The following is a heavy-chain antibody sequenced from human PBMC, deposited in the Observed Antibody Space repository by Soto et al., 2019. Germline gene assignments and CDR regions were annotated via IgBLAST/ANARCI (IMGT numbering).Heavy chain of an antibody. CDR3: PHSTWGAAPDY. Sequence: SGPTLVNPTHTLTLTCTFSGFSLSARGGGVGWIRQPPGKALEWLALIYWNDDKRYSPSLQSRLTITKDASKNQVVFSVTNVDHADTATYYCPHSTWGAAPDYLGQGTLVTVSS. D-gene: IGHD3-16*01. V-gene: IGHV2-5*01. CDR1: GFSLSARGGG. CDR2: IYWNDDK. J-gene: IGHJ4*02.